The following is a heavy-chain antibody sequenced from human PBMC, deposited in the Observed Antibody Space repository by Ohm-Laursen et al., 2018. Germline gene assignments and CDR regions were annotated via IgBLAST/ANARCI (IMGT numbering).Heavy chain of an antibody. V-gene: IGHV1-69*04. Sequence: GSSVKVSCKASGGTFSSYAISWVRQAPGQGLEWMGRIIPILGIANYAQKFQGRVTITADKSTSTAYMELSSLRSEDTAVYYCARGSSSSGEYYYYYYGMDVWGQGTTVTVSS. CDR3: ARGSSSSGEYYYYYYGMDV. D-gene: IGHD6-19*01. CDR1: GGTFSSYA. J-gene: IGHJ6*02. CDR2: IIPILGIA.